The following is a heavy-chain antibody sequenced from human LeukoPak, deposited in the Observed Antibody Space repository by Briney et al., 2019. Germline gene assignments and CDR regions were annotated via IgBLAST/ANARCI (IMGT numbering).Heavy chain of an antibody. Sequence: SETLSLTCTVSGGSISSYYWSWIRQPPGKGLEWIGYIYYSGSTNYNPSLKSRVTISVDSSKNQFSLKLSSVTAADKAGYYCARVGEAVAGREEYYFDYWGQGTLVTVSS. CDR2: IYYSGST. CDR1: GGSISSYY. CDR3: ARVGEAVAGREEYYFDY. J-gene: IGHJ4*02. D-gene: IGHD6-19*01. V-gene: IGHV4-59*01.